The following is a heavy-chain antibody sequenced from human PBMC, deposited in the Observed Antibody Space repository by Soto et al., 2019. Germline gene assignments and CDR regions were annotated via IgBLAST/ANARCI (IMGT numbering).Heavy chain of an antibody. CDR1: GYSFTSYW. Sequence: GESLKISCKGSGYSFTSYWIGWVRQMPGKGLKWMGIIYPGDSVTRYSPSFQGQVTISTDKSISTAYLQWSSLKASDTAMYYCARGIYAAGIRYPSYGMDVRGQGTTVTVSS. V-gene: IGHV5-51*01. CDR2: IYPGDSVT. CDR3: ARGIYAAGIRYPSYGMDV. D-gene: IGHD3-10*01. J-gene: IGHJ6*02.